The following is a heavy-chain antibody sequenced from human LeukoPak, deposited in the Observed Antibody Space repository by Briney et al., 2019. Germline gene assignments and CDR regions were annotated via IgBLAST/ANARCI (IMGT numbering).Heavy chain of an antibody. D-gene: IGHD3-3*01. J-gene: IGHJ4*02. CDR1: GFAFSSYS. CDR2: ISGDSSTI. Sequence: PGGSLRLSCAASGFAFSSYSMNWVRQAPGKGLEWVSYISGDSSTIYYADSVKGRFTISRDNAKNSLYLQMNSLRAEDTAVYYCARNPGFGVVVYYFDYWGQGTLVTVSS. V-gene: IGHV3-48*01. CDR3: ARNPGFGVVVYYFDY.